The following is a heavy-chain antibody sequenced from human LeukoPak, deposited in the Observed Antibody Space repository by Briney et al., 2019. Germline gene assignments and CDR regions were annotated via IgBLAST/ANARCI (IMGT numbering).Heavy chain of an antibody. CDR1: GFTFSSYS. CDR3: ARDPFVMYGSGSYYEEDY. CDR2: IGTSSSTT. Sequence: GGSLRLSCVASGFTFSSYSMKWVRQAPGKGLEWVSYIGTSSSTTHYADSVKGRFTISRDNAKNSLYLQMNSLRAEDSAVYYCARDPFVMYGSGSYYEEDYWGQGTLVTVSS. V-gene: IGHV3-48*01. D-gene: IGHD3-10*01. J-gene: IGHJ4*02.